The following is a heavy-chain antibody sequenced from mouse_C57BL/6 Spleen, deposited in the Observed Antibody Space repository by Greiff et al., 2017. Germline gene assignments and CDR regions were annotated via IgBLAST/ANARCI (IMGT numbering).Heavy chain of an antibody. CDR1: GYTFTDYE. V-gene: IGHV1-15*01. D-gene: IGHD4-1*01. J-gene: IGHJ2*01. CDR3: TGWDVGY. CDR2: IDPETGGT. Sequence: QVQLKESGAELVRPGASVTLSCKASGYTFTDYEMHWVKQTPVHGLEWIGAIDPETGGTAYNQKFKGKAILTADKSSSTAYMELRSLTSEDSAVYYCTGWDVGYWGQGTTLTVSS.